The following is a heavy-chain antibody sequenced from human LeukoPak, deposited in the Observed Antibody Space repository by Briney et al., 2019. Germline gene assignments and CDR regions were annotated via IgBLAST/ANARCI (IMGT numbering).Heavy chain of an antibody. CDR3: ARVRDYAVDY. J-gene: IGHJ4*02. CDR2: ISYDGSNK. CDR1: GFTFSSYA. D-gene: IGHD4-17*01. V-gene: IGHV3-30-3*01. Sequence: GGSLRLSCAASGFTFSSYAMHWVRQAPGKGLEWVAVISYDGSNKYYADSVKGRFTISRDNSKNMLYLQMNSLRAEDTAVYYCARVRDYAVDYWGQGTLVTVSS.